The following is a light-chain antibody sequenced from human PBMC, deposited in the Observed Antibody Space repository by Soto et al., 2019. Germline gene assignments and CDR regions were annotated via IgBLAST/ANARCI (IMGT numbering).Light chain of an antibody. CDR2: GAS. V-gene: IGKV3D-11*02. J-gene: IGKJ5*01. CDR1: QSVSSN. CDR3: QQRSNWQRA. Sequence: DIVMTQSPCTLSVXPGXRAXXSCRARQSVSSNVAWYQQIPGQTPRLLIYGASTRAAGIPDRFSGSGSGTDFTLTISSLEPEDFAVYYCQQRSNWQRAFGQGTRLEIK.